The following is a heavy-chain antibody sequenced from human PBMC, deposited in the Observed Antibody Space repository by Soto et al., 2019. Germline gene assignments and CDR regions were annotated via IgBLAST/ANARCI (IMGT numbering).Heavy chain of an antibody. D-gene: IGHD3-16*01. J-gene: IGHJ4*02. CDR1: GVTILSSY. V-gene: IGHV4-59*12. CDR3: GRGWGGDVEEY. CDR2: THYSGST. Sequence: SETLSLTCTVSGVTILSSYWSWIRQPPGKGLEWIGYTHYSGSTSYNPSLKSRVTISVDTSNNRLSLKLSSVTAADTAGYYCGRGWGGDVEEYWGQGNLVTVSS.